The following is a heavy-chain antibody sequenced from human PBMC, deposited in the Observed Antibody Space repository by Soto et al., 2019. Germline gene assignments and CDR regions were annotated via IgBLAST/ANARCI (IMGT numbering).Heavy chain of an antibody. V-gene: IGHV4-39*02. CDR3: ARAERFPRSWFDS. J-gene: IGHJ5*01. CDR1: GGSISSSIYY. CDR2: IDFGGST. Sequence: SETLSLTCNVSGGSISSSIYYWGWIRQPPGNGLEWIGSIDFGGSTYYNPSLQSRVTISLDTTNNHFSLKMTSVTAADTAIYFCARAERFPRSWFDSWRQVTKVTV.